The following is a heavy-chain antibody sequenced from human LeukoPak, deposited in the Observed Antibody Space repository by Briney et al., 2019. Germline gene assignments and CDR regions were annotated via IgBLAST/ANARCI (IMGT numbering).Heavy chain of an antibody. V-gene: IGHV4-4*07. J-gene: IGHJ3*02. Sequence: SSETLSLTCTVSGGSISSYYWSWIRQPAGKGLEWIRRIYTSGSTNYNPSLKSRVTMSVDTSKNQFSLKLSSVTAADTAVYYCARVTYYYDSSGYYEVGASDIWGHGTMVTVSS. CDR2: IYTSGST. CDR1: GGSISSYY. CDR3: ARVTYYYDSSGYYEVGASDI. D-gene: IGHD3-22*01.